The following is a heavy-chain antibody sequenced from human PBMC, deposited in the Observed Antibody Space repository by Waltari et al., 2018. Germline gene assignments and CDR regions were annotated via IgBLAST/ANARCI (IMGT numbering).Heavy chain of an antibody. J-gene: IGHJ6*02. Sequence: QVHLQQWGAGASQPLDTLSRTCAAFCGPLRRSYSGWSPQPPRKGLEWIGEINHAPNRKYNPTLKSRVTMSVDTSKNQFSLKLSSVTAADTGIYYCARLEDCTGPGGNCYSGDVFALDVWGQGTMVTVSS. CDR2: INHAPNR. CDR3: ARLEDCTGPGGNCYSGDVFALDV. V-gene: IGHV4-34*01. CDR1: CGPLRRSY. D-gene: IGHD2-8*02.